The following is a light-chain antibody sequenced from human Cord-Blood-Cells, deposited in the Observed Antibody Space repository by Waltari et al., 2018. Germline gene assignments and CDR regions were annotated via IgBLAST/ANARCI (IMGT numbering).Light chain of an antibody. Sequence: QPALTQPASVSGSPGQSITITCTGTRSYVGGYNYVSWYQQHPAKAPKLMIYDVSNRPSGVSNRFSGSKSGNTASLTISGLQAEDEADYYCSSYTSSSVVFGGGTKLTVL. V-gene: IGLV2-14*01. CDR2: DVS. CDR1: RSYVGGYNY. J-gene: IGLJ2*01. CDR3: SSYTSSSVV.